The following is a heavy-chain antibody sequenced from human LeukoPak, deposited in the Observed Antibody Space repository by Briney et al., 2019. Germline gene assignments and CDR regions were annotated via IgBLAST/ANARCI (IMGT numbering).Heavy chain of an antibody. V-gene: IGHV3-33*01. CDR1: GFTFSSYG. D-gene: IGHD5-18*01. CDR2: KWYDGSNK. CDR3: ARAEVDTAMGSV. Sequence: GRSLRLSCAASGFTFSSYGMHWVRQAPGKGLEWVAVKWYDGSNKYYADSVKGRFTISRDNSKNTLYLQMNSLRAEDTAVYYCARAEVDTAMGSVWGQGTLVTVSS. J-gene: IGHJ4*02.